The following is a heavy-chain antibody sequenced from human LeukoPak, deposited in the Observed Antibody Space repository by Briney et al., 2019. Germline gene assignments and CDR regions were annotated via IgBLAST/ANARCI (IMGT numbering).Heavy chain of an antibody. CDR2: IIPMSETP. CDR3: ARDKNSGECVSNSCYGVWPLDI. CDR1: GGTFSINA. V-gene: IGHV1-69*05. J-gene: IGHJ3*02. Sequence: ASVKVSCKASGGTFSINAITWVRQAPGQGLEWMGGIIPMSETPKYTQKFQGRVTIATGESTNTAYMELSSLRSEDTAVYYCARDKNSGECVSNSCYGVWPLDIWGQGTMVTVPS. D-gene: IGHD2-2*01.